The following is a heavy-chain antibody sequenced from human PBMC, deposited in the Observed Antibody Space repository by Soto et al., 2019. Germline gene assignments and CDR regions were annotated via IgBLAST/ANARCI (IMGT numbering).Heavy chain of an antibody. CDR1: GGTFSSYA. Sequence: QVQLVQSGAEVKKPGSSVKVSCKASGGTFSSYAISWVRQAPRQGLEWMGGIIPIFGTANYAQKFQGRVTITADESTSTAYMELSSLRSEDTAVYYCAREGVVPAASPYYYYGMDVWGQGTTVTVSS. CDR3: AREGVVPAASPYYYYGMDV. J-gene: IGHJ6*02. D-gene: IGHD2-2*01. CDR2: IIPIFGTA. V-gene: IGHV1-69*01.